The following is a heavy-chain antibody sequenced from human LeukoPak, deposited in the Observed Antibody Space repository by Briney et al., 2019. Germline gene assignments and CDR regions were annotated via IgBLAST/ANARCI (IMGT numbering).Heavy chain of an antibody. CDR3: ARGSSPRDY. CDR1: GGSISSSSYY. J-gene: IGHJ4*02. CDR2: IYYSGST. V-gene: IGHV4-39*07. D-gene: IGHD6-6*01. Sequence: PSETLSLTCTVSGGSISSSSYYWGWIRQPPGKGLEWIGSIYYSGSTYYNPSLESRVTISVDTSKNQFFLRLGSVTAADTAVYYCARGSSPRDYWGQGTLVTVSS.